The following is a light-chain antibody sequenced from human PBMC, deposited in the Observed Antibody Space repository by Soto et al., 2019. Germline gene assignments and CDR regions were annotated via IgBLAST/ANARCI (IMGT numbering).Light chain of an antibody. CDR1: SSNIGASYD. V-gene: IGLV1-40*01. Sequence: QSVLTQPPSVSGAPGQRVTISCTGSSSNIGASYDVHWYQQFPGTAPKLLIYGNINRPSGVPDRFSGSKSGTSGSLAITGLQAEGEADYYCQSYDTSLSGGVFGGGTQLTVL. CDR2: GNI. CDR3: QSYDTSLSGGV. J-gene: IGLJ3*02.